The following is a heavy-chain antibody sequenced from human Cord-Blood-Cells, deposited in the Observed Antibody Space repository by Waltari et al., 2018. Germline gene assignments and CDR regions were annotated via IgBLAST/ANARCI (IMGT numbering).Heavy chain of an antibody. Sequence: QVQLQQWGAGLLKPSETLSPTCAVYGGSFSGYYWSWIRQPPGKGLEWIGEINHRGSTNYNPSLKSRVTISVDTSKNQFSLKLSSVTAADTAVYYCARVMGGQSSSWYYFDYWGQGTLVTVSS. CDR2: INHRGST. D-gene: IGHD6-13*01. CDR1: GGSFSGYY. CDR3: ARVMGGQSSSWYYFDY. V-gene: IGHV4-34*01. J-gene: IGHJ4*02.